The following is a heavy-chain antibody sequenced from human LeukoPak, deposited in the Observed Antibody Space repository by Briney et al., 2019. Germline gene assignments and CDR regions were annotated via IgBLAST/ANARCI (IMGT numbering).Heavy chain of an antibody. CDR3: ARDPDDRSGLDAFET. Sequence: GSLRPSCAASGFSVSNNYMNWVRQASGKGLEWVSVMHSDGRTFYADSVKGRFTISRDKSKNMFYLQMDSLRAEDTAVYYCARDPDDRSGLDAFETWGQGTKVTVS. D-gene: IGHD3-22*01. CDR1: GFSVSNNY. J-gene: IGHJ3*02. CDR2: MHSDGRT. V-gene: IGHV3-53*01.